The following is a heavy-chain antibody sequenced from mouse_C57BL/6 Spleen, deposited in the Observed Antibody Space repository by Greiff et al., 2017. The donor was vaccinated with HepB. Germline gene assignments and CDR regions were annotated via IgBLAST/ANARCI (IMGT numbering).Heavy chain of an antibody. Sequence: EVQLVESGGGLVKPGGSLKLSCAASGFTFSSYAMSWVRQTPEKRLEWVATISDGGSYTYYPDNVKGRFTISRDNAKNNLYLQMSHLKSEDTAMYYCARLRWFAYWGQGTLVTVSA. CDR2: ISDGGSYT. CDR1: GFTFSSYA. CDR3: ARLRWFAY. V-gene: IGHV5-4*01. J-gene: IGHJ3*01.